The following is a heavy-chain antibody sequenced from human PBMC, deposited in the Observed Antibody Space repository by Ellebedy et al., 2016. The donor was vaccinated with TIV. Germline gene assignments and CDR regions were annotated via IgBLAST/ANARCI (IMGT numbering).Heavy chain of an antibody. D-gene: IGHD2-21*02. CDR3: AGNRHVERGDSLDY. J-gene: IGHJ4*02. Sequence: GESLKISCEASGFIFSTYGMHWVRQAPGKGLEWVAFIWYDGGNKYYADSVKGRFTISRDNSKNTLYLQMNNLGAEDTAVFYCAGNRHVERGDSLDYWGQGTLVTVSS. CDR1: GFIFSTYG. CDR2: IWYDGGNK. V-gene: IGHV3-33*01.